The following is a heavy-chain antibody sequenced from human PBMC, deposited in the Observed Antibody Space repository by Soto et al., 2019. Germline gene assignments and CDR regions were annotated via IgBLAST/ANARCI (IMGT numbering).Heavy chain of an antibody. J-gene: IGHJ4*02. CDR1: GFIFSSYG. D-gene: IGHD1-26*01. V-gene: IGHV3-33*01. CDR3: ARDPIGPGIFDY. Sequence: QVQLVESGGGVVQPGRSLRLSCVASGFIFSSYGMHWVRQAPGKGLEWVAVIWYDVSNKYYADSVKGRFTVSRDNAKNTMYLQMDSLRAEDTAVYYCARDPIGPGIFDYWGQGTLVTVSS. CDR2: IWYDVSNK.